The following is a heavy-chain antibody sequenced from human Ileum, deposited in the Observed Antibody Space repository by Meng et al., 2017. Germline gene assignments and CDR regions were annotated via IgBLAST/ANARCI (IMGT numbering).Heavy chain of an antibody. CDR2: IYSGGNT. Sequence: GGSLRLSCAASGFAVFTNYMSWVRQAPGKGLEWVSVIYSGGNTYYADSVKGRFTISRDNSKNTLYLQMNSLKVEDTAVYYCARDWVAVTDWGQGTLVTVSS. CDR3: ARDWVAVTD. CDR1: GFAVFTNY. V-gene: IGHV3-53*01. D-gene: IGHD6-19*01. J-gene: IGHJ4*02.